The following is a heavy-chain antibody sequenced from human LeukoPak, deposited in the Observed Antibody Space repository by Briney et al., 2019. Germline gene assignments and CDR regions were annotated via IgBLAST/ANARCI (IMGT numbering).Heavy chain of an antibody. CDR1: GFTSSNYD. V-gene: IGHV3-23*01. J-gene: IGHJ4*02. CDR3: AKDRDYQYVSGVFDY. CDR2: ISGSGGTT. D-gene: IGHD3-10*01. Sequence: PGGSLRLSCAASGFTSSNYDMTWVRQAPGKGLEWVSDISGSGGTTHYADSVKGRFTISRDNSKKTLYLQMNSLRAEDTAVYNCAKDRDYQYVSGVFDYWGQGVLVT.